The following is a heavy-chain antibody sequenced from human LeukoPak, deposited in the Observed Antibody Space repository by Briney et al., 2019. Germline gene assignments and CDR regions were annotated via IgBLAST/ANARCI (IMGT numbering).Heavy chain of an antibody. Sequence: ASVKVSCKASGYTFTGYYMHWVRQAPGQGLEWMGRINPNSGGTNYAQKFQGRVTMTRDTSISTAYMELSRLRSDDTAVYYCAATKFDWLFHFDYWGQGTLVTVSS. J-gene: IGHJ4*02. CDR3: AATKFDWLFHFDY. D-gene: IGHD3-9*01. CDR1: GYTFTGYY. V-gene: IGHV1-2*06. CDR2: INPNSGGT.